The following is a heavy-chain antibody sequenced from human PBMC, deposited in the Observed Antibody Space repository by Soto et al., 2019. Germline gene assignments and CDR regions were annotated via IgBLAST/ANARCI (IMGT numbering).Heavy chain of an antibody. J-gene: IGHJ4*02. CDR2: INGDGSTT. D-gene: IGHD3-22*01. CDR3: ARPRYDGSGTPFDH. V-gene: IGHV3-74*01. CDR1: GFTFSSYW. Sequence: EVQLVESGGALVQPGGSLRLSCAASGFTFSSYWMHWVRQAPGKGLVWVSRINGDGSTTTYADSVKGRFIISRDNDMNMLDLQMNSLTAEDTAVYYCARPRYDGSGTPFDHWGQGTLVTVSS.